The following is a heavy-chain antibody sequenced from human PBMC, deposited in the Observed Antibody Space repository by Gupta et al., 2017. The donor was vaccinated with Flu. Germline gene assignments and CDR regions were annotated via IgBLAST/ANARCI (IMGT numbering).Heavy chain of an antibody. CDR2: VYTSGHT. CDR3: TRDCSGGSCYRGGIDY. J-gene: IGHJ4*02. V-gene: IGHV4-4*07. D-gene: IGHD2-15*01. Sequence: QVHLQESGPTLVKPSETLSLICTVSGDSLSSSYWSWVRQAAGKRLEWIGRVYTSGHTNYNPSLKGRVTMSVDTSKNQFSLNLNSVTAADTAMYYCTRDCSGGSCYRGGIDYWGQGTLVTVSS. CDR1: GDSLSSSY.